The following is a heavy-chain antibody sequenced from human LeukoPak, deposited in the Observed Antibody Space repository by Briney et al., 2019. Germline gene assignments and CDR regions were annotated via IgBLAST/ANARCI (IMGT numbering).Heavy chain of an antibody. V-gene: IGHV4-39*01. CDR2: IYRSGSA. CDR1: GGSISSTGYY. CDR3: ARHRGYSYGYQDY. D-gene: IGHD5-18*01. Sequence: PSETLSLTCTVSGGSISSTGYYWGWIRQPPGKGLEWIGSIYRSGSAYYKPSLKSRVTMSVDTSKNQFSLKLSSVTASDTAVYYCARHRGYSYGYQDYWGQGTLVTVSS. J-gene: IGHJ4*02.